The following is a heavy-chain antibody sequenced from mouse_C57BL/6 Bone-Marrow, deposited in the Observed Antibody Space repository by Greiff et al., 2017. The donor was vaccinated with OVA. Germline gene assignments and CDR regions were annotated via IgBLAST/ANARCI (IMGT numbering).Heavy chain of an antibody. D-gene: IGHD1-1*01. CDR3: ARTSITTVVAPYWYCDV. CDR2: IYPRSGNT. J-gene: IGHJ1*03. CDR1: GYTFTSYG. Sequence: QVQLQQSGAELARPGASVKLSCKASGYTFTSYGISWVKQRTGQGLEWIGEIYPRSGNTYYNEKFKGKATLTADKSSSTAYMELRSLTSEDSAVYFCARTSITTVVAPYWYCDVWGTGTTVTVSS. V-gene: IGHV1-81*01.